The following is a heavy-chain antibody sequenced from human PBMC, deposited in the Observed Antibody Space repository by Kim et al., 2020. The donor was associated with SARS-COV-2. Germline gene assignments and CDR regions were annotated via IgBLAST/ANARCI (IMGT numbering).Heavy chain of an antibody. CDR2: IYYSGST. CDR3: ARDNGSGSYYNLDYGMDV. D-gene: IGHD3-10*01. V-gene: IGHV4-31*03. Sequence: SETLSLTCTVSGGSISSGGYYWSWIRQHPGKGLEWIGYIYYSGSTYYNPSLKSRVTISVDTSKNQFSLKLSSVTAADTAVYYCARDNGSGSYYNLDYGMDVWGQGTTVTVSS. CDR1: GGSISSGGYY. J-gene: IGHJ6*02.